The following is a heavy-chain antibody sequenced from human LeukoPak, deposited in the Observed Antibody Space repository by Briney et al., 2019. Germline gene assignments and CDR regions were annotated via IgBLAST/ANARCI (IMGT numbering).Heavy chain of an antibody. J-gene: IGHJ4*02. CDR1: GFTFSSYA. Sequence: GGSLRLSCAASGFTFSSYAMSWIRQAPGKGPEWVSVISGSGGSTYYADSVKGRFTISRDSSKNMLYLQMNSLRAEDTAVYYCARGYGYNFWSTYYFDYWGQGTLVTVSS. V-gene: IGHV3-23*01. D-gene: IGHD3-3*01. CDR3: ARGYGYNFWSTYYFDY. CDR2: ISGSGGST.